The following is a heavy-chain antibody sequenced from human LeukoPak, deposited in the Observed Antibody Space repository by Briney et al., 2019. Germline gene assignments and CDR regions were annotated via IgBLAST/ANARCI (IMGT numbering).Heavy chain of an antibody. D-gene: IGHD5-24*01. V-gene: IGHV1-69*13. Sequence: EASVKVSCKASGGTFSSYAISWVRQAPGQGLEWMGGIIPIFGTANYAQKFQGRDTITADESTSTAYMELSSLRSEDTAVYYCARVALGRRWLQTSYYYGMDVWGQGTTVTVSS. CDR1: GGTFSSYA. CDR3: ARVALGRRWLQTSYYYGMDV. CDR2: IIPIFGTA. J-gene: IGHJ6*02.